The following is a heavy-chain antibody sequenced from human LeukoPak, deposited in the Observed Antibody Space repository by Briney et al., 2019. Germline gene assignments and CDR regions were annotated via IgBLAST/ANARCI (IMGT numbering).Heavy chain of an antibody. CDR3: AREGYYDSSGDAFDI. CDR2: INPNSGGT. J-gene: IGHJ3*02. Sequence: ASVKVSCKASGYTFTGYYMHWVRQAPGQGLELMGWINPNSGGTNYAQKFQGRVTMTRDTSISTAYMELSRLRSDDTAVYYCAREGYYDSSGDAFDIWGQGTMVTVSS. D-gene: IGHD3-22*01. V-gene: IGHV1-2*02. CDR1: GYTFTGYY.